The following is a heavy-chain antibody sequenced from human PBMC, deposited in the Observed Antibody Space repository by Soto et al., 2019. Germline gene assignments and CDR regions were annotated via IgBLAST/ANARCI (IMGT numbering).Heavy chain of an antibody. CDR2: INPSGGST. J-gene: IGHJ6*03. Sequence: ASVKVSCKASGYTFTSYYMHWVRQAPGQGLEWMGIINPSGGSTSYAQKFQGRVTMTRDTSTSTVYMELSSLRSEDTAVYYCARGVERPPDYYYMDVWGKGTTVTVSS. D-gene: IGHD1-1*01. CDR1: GYTFTSYY. CDR3: ARGVERPPDYYYMDV. V-gene: IGHV1-46*03.